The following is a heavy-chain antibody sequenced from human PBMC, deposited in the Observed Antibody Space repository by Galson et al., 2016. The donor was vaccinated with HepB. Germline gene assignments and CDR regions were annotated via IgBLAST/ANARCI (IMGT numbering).Heavy chain of an antibody. V-gene: IGHV1-18*01. Sequence: SVKVSCKASGGTFSSYAISWVRQAPGHGLEWMGWISGYNGLRNYAQKFRGRVTMTTDTSTNVAYMELRSLRSDDTAVYYCARDRNPINWYFDLWGRGTLVTVSS. CDR3: ARDRNPINWYFDL. CDR1: GGTFSSYA. J-gene: IGHJ2*01. CDR2: ISGYNGLR.